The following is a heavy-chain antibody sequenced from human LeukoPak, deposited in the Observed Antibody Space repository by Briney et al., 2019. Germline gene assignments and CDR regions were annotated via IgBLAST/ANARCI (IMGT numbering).Heavy chain of an antibody. CDR1: GCTFTSYG. Sequence: ASVKVSCKASGCTFTSYGISWVRQAPGQGLEWMGWISAYNGNTNYAQKLQGRVTMTTDTSTSTAYMELRSLRSDDTAVYYRARDQRGVGATPFDYWGQGTLVTVSS. CDR2: ISAYNGNT. J-gene: IGHJ4*02. V-gene: IGHV1-18*01. D-gene: IGHD1-26*01. CDR3: ARDQRGVGATPFDY.